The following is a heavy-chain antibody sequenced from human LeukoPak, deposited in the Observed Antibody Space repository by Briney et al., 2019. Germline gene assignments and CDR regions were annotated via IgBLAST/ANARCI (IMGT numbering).Heavy chain of an antibody. CDR3: ARDRVVVAASFRFDP. J-gene: IGHJ5*02. D-gene: IGHD2-15*01. V-gene: IGHV1-2*02. Sequence: ASVKVSCKASGYTFTGSYMHWVRQAPGQGLEWMGWINPNSGGTNYAQKFQGRVTMTRDTSISTAYMELSRLRSDDTAVYYCARDRVVVAASFRFDPWGQGTLVTVSS. CDR2: INPNSGGT. CDR1: GYTFTGSY.